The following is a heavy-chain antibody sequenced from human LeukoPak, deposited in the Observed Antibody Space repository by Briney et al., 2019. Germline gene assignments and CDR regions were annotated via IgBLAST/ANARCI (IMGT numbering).Heavy chain of an antibody. CDR1: GFIFTDSW. CDR3: ATGANLFQF. J-gene: IGHJ4*02. CDR2: IRHDGSQT. V-gene: IGHV3-7*01. D-gene: IGHD1-14*01. Sequence: GGSLRLSCAASGFIFTDSWMSWVRQAPGKGLEWMANIRHDGSQTYYLDSVKGRFTISRDNAKNEVYLEMNNLRGADTAVYYCATGANLFQFWGQGTLVTVSS.